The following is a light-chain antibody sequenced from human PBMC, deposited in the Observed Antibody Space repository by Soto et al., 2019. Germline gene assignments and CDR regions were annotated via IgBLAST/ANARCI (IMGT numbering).Light chain of an antibody. V-gene: IGKV3-15*01. CDR2: RAS. J-gene: IGKJ1*01. CDR3: QQSSDWPRT. Sequence: EIVMTQSPATLSVSPGERATLSCRASQSVSNRLAWYQQRPGQAPRLLIYRASARATGIPARFSGSGSGTEFTLPISRLQSEDFAIYYCQQSSDWPRTFGQGTKVEIK. CDR1: QSVSNR.